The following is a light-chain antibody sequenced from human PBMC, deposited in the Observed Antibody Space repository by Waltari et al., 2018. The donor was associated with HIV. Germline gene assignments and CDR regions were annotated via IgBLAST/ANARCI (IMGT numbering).Light chain of an antibody. J-gene: IGKJ2*01. V-gene: IGKV3-11*01. CDR3: QQRSDWLDT. Sequence: EIVLTQSPATLSLSPGKRATLSCRASQSVSSYLAWYQQKPGQAPRLLIYDASNRASGIPARFSGSGSGTDFTLTISSLEPEDFAVYYCQQRSDWLDTFGQGTKVEIK. CDR1: QSVSSY. CDR2: DAS.